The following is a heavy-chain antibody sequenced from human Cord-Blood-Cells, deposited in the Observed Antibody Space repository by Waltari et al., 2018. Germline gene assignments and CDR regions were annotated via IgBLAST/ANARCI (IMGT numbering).Heavy chain of an antibody. V-gene: IGHV1-2*02. CDR3: ARRKRGTQEGGFDY. D-gene: IGHD1-7*01. CDR1: AYTFTGYY. Sequence: HVQLDQSVAEVMNPGTAVKFPCTTSAYTFTGYYIHWFRQAPGQGLEWMGWINPNSGGTNYAQKFQGRVTMTRDTSISTAYMELSRLRSDDTAVYYCARRKRGTQEGGFDYWGQGTLVTVSS. CDR2: INPNSGGT. J-gene: IGHJ4*02.